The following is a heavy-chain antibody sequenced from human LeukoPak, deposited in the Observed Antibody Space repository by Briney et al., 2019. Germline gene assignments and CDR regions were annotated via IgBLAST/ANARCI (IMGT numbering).Heavy chain of an antibody. J-gene: IGHJ4*02. Sequence: SETLSLTCAVYGGSFRVYYWSWIRQPPGKGLEWLGEINHSGSTNYNPSLKSRVTISVDTSKNQFSLKLSSVTAADTAVYYCARGRVWFGELLPSRSIAFDYWGQGTLVTVSS. D-gene: IGHD3-10*01. CDR3: ARGRVWFGELLPSRSIAFDY. CDR2: INHSGST. V-gene: IGHV4-34*01. CDR1: GGSFRVYY.